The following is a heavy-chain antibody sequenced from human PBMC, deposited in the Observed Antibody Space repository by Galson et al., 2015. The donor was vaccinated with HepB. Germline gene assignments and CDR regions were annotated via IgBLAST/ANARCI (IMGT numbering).Heavy chain of an antibody. V-gene: IGHV3-30-3*01. D-gene: IGHD3-22*01. CDR3: ARGPHYYDSSNHFDY. J-gene: IGHJ4*02. Sequence: SLRLSCAASGFTFSSYAMHWVRQAPGKGLEWVAVISYDGSNKYYADSVKGRFTISRDNSKNTLYLQMNSLRAEDTAVYYCARGPHYYDSSNHFDYWGQGTLVTVSS. CDR1: GFTFSSYA. CDR2: ISYDGSNK.